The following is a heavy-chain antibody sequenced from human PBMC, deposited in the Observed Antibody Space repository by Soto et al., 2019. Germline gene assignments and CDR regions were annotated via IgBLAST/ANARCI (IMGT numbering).Heavy chain of an antibody. J-gene: IGHJ6*02. CDR1: GFTFSSYA. CDR2: ISGSGGTT. Sequence: PGGSLRLSCAASGFTFSSYAMSWVRQAPGEGLEWVSAISGSGGTTFYADSVKGRFTISRDNSKKTLYLQMNSLRAEDTAVYYCAKDHGYCSRGTCYPYGMDVWGQGTTVTVSS. D-gene: IGHD2-15*01. V-gene: IGHV3-23*01. CDR3: AKDHGYCSRGTCYPYGMDV.